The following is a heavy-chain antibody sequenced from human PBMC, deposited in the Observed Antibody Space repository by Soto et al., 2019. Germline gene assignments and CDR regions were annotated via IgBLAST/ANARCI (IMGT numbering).Heavy chain of an antibody. CDR3: ARHVGNSPPGS. J-gene: IGHJ4*02. CDR2: IYNNGGT. V-gene: IGHV4-31*03. Sequence: SETLSLTCSLSGGSINRGDFFWNWIRQHPGKGLEWIGYIYNNGGTYFHPSLESRVTISLDKSNSVCSLKLTSVTAADTAVYHCARHVGNSPPGSWGQGTLVTVSS. D-gene: IGHD1-26*01. CDR1: GGSINRGDFF.